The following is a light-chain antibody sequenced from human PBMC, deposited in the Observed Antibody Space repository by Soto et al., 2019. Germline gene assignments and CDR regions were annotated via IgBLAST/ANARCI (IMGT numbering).Light chain of an antibody. CDR2: GAS. CDR3: QQYASSLFT. V-gene: IGKV3-20*01. Sequence: EIVLTQSPGTLSLSPGERATLSCRASQSVSSSYLAWYQQKPGQAPRLLIYGASSRATGIPDRFSGSGSGTDCTLTISRLEPEDFAVYYCQQYASSLFTFGPGTKVDIK. J-gene: IGKJ3*01. CDR1: QSVSSSY.